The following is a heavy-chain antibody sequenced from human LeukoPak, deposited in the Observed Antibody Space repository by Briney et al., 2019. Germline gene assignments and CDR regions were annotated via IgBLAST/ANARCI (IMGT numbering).Heavy chain of an antibody. Sequence: ASVKVSCKASGYTFTSYGISWVRQAPGQGLEWMGWISAYNGNTNYAQKLQGRVTMTTDTSTSTAYMELRSLRSDDTAVYYCAAGDYDSMIYPNDYWGQGTLVTVSS. J-gene: IGHJ4*02. D-gene: IGHD3-22*01. CDR3: AAGDYDSMIYPNDY. V-gene: IGHV1-18*01. CDR1: GYTFTSYG. CDR2: ISAYNGNT.